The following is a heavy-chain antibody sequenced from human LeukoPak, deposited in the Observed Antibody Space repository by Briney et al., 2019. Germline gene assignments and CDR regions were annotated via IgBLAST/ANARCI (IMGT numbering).Heavy chain of an antibody. Sequence: PGGSLRLSCTASGFTFSSYDMHWVRQAPGKGLEWVAVISYDGSDKYYADSVKGRFTISRDNSKNTLYLQMNSLRAEDTAVYYCARGRAAGKNYYYYMDVWGKGTTVTVSS. J-gene: IGHJ6*03. CDR1: GFTFSSYD. D-gene: IGHD6-13*01. V-gene: IGHV3-30-3*01. CDR3: ARGRAAGKNYYYYMDV. CDR2: ISYDGSDK.